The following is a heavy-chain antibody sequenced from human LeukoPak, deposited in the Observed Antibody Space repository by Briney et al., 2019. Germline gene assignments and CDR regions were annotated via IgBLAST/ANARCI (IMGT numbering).Heavy chain of an antibody. CDR1: GGSISSSSYY. J-gene: IGHJ4*02. V-gene: IGHV4-39*01. D-gene: IGHD2-15*01. CDR3: ARLPSRVVVVAATRGAFDY. CDR2: IYYSGST. Sequence: SETLSLTCTVSGGSISSSSYYWGWIRQPPGKGLEWIGSIYYSGSTYYNPSLKSRVTISVDTSKNQFSLRLSSVTAADTAVYYCARLPSRVVVVAATRGAFDYWGQGTLVTVSS.